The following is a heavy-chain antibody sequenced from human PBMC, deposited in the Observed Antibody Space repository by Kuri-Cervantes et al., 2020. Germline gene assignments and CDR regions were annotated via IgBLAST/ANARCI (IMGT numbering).Heavy chain of an antibody. J-gene: IGHJ6*03. CDR1: GFTFDDYA. CDR2: ISWDGGST. Sequence: GGSLRLSCAASGFTFDDYAMHWVRQAPGKGLEWVSLISWDGGSTYYADSVKGRFTISRDNAKNSLYLQMNSLRAEDTAVYFCARENGDFWSGYMSYYLDVWGKGTTVTVSS. CDR3: ARENGDFWSGYMSYYLDV. V-gene: IGHV3-43D*03. D-gene: IGHD3-3*01.